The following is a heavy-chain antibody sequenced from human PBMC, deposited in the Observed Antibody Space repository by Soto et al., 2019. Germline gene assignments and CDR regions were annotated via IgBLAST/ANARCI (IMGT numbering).Heavy chain of an antibody. CDR3: AKMYRVTVVNPANWFDP. CDR1: GFTFSNYA. CDR2: ISASGDGT. Sequence: PGGSLRLSCAASGFTFSNYAMSWVRQAPGKGLEWVSGISASGDGTYYADSVKGRFTISRDNSKNTQYLQLNSLRAEDTAVYYCAKMYRVTVVNPANWFDPWGQGTLVTVLL. V-gene: IGHV3-23*01. D-gene: IGHD2-15*01. J-gene: IGHJ5*02.